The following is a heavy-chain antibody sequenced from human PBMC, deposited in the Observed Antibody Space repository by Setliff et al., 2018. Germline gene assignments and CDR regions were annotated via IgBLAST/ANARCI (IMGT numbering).Heavy chain of an antibody. Sequence: SETLSLTCTVSGGSISSYYWSWIRQPAGKGLEWIGRIYTSGSTNYNPSLKSRVTMSVDTSKNQFSVKLSSVTASDTAVYYCARRGERFFNWFDPWGQGTLVTVSS. D-gene: IGHD2-21*01. CDR2: IYTSGST. J-gene: IGHJ5*02. CDR3: ARRGERFFNWFDP. CDR1: GGSISSYY. V-gene: IGHV4-4*07.